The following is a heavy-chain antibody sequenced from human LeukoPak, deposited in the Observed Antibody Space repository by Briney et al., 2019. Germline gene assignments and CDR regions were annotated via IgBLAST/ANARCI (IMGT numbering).Heavy chain of an antibody. D-gene: IGHD2-2*01. CDR1: GYSISSGYY. V-gene: IGHV4-38-2*02. Sequence: SETLSLTCTDSGYSISSGYYWGWIRQPPGKRFEWIGSIYHSGSTYYNPSLKSRVTISVDTSKNQFSLKLSSVTAADTAVYYCARDHVVVPAALESDPWGQGTLVTVSS. CDR3: ARDHVVVPAALESDP. J-gene: IGHJ5*02. CDR2: IYHSGST.